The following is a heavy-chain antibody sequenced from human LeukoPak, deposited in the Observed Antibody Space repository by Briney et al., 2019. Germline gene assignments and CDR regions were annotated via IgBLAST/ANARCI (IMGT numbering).Heavy chain of an antibody. CDR3: ARDGGHEVDFDY. D-gene: IGHD2-15*01. CDR1: GGTFSSYA. J-gene: IGHJ4*02. CDR2: IIPILGIA. V-gene: IGHV1-69*04. Sequence: SVKVSCKASGGTFSSYAISWVRQAPGQGLEWMGRIIPILGIANYAQKFQGRVTMTRDTSTSTVYMELSSLRSEDTAVYYCARDGGHEVDFDYWGQGTLVTVSS.